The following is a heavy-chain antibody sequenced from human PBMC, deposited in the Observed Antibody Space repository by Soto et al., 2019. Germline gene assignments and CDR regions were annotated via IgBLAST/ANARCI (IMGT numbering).Heavy chain of an antibody. V-gene: IGHV1-2*04. CDR2: INPNSGGT. D-gene: IGHD2-2*01. J-gene: IGHJ6*02. CDR3: ARASVPAAPYYYYYYGMDV. Sequence: AASVKVSCKASGYTFTGYYMHWVRQAPGQGLEWMGWINPNSGGTNYARKFQGWVAMTRDTSISTAYMELSRLRSDDTAVYYCARASVPAAPYYYYYYGMDVWGQGTTVTVSS. CDR1: GYTFTGYY.